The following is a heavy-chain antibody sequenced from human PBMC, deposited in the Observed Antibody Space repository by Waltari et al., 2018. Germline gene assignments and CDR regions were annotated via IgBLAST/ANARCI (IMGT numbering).Heavy chain of an antibody. CDR3: ARDQGYYDFVN. CDR2: ITSGSSYI. CDR1: GFHFSSYT. D-gene: IGHD3-3*01. Sequence: EVQLVESGGGLVKPGGSLRLSCAASGFHFSSYTMNWVRLAPGKGLEWVSSITSGSSYIYYADSLKGRFTISRDNAKNSLYLQMNSLRAEDTAVYYCARDQGYYDFVNWGQGTLVTVSS. V-gene: IGHV3-21*01. J-gene: IGHJ4*02.